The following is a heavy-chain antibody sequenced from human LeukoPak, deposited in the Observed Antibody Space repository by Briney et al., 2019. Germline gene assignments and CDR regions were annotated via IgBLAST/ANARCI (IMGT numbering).Heavy chain of an antibody. V-gene: IGHV4-30-2*01. CDR3: ASFKGLSPVSWYFDL. Sequence: SQALSLTCTVSGGSISSDGYYWSWIRQPPGKGLEWIGYIYHSGSTYYNPSLKSRVTISVDKSKNQFSLKLSSVTAADTAVYYCASFKGLSPVSWYFDLWGRGTLVTVSS. D-gene: IGHD3-16*02. CDR1: GGSISSDGYY. J-gene: IGHJ2*01. CDR2: IYHSGST.